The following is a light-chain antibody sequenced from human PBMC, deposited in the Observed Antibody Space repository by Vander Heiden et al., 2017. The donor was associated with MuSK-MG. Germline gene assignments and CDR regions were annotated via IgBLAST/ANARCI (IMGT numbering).Light chain of an antibody. CDR3: QQRCNWPPLT. CDR1: QSVSSY. CDR2: DAS. V-gene: IGKV3-11*01. Sequence: EIVLTQSPATLSLSPGERATLSCRASQSVSSYLAWYQQKPGQAPRLLIYDASNRATGIPARFSGSGSGTDFTLTISSLEPEDFAVYYCQQRCNWPPLTCGGGTKVEIK. J-gene: IGKJ4*01.